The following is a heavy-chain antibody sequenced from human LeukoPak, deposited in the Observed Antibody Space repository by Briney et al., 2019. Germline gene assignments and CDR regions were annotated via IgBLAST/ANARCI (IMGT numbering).Heavy chain of an antibody. J-gene: IGHJ5*02. CDR3: ARQMRDSSEEPFPVLLTGAFYWFDP. CDR2: IYYSGST. Sequence: SETLSLTCTVSGGSISSYYWSWIRQPPGKGLEWIGYIYYSGSTNYNPSLKSRVTISVDTSKNQFSLKLSSVTAADTAVYYCARQMRDSSEEPFPVLLTGAFYWFDPWGQGTLVTVSS. V-gene: IGHV4-59*08. D-gene: IGHD3-22*01. CDR1: GGSISSYY.